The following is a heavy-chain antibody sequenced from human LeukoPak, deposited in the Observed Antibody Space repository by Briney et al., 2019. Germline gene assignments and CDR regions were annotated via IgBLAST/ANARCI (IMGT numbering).Heavy chain of an antibody. Sequence: PSETLSLTCAVYGGSFSNYYWSWIRQPPGKGLEWIGEINHGGSTNYNPSLKSRVTMSVDTSKNQFSLNLSSVTAADTAVYYCARAGYIYAISYYYMDVWGKGTTVTISS. CDR3: ARAGYIYAISYYYMDV. J-gene: IGHJ6*03. V-gene: IGHV4-34*01. CDR2: INHGGST. D-gene: IGHD5-18*01. CDR1: GGSFSNYY.